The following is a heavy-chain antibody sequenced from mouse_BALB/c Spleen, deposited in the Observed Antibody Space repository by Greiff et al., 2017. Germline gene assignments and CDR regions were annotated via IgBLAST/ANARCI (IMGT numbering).Heavy chain of an antibody. CDR1: GYTFSSYW. V-gene: IGHV1-9*01. J-gene: IGHJ4*01. CDR2: ILTGSGST. Sequence: QVQLQQSGAELMKPGASVKISCKATGYTFSSYWIEWVKQRPGHGLEWIGEILTGSGSTNYNEKFKGKATFTADTSSNTAYMQLSSLTSEDSAVFYCARLISYAMDYWGQGTTVTVSS. D-gene: IGHD2-4*01. CDR3: ARLISYAMDY.